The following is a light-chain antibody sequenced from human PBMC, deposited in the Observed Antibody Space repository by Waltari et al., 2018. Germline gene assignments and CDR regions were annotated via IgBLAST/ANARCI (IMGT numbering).Light chain of an antibody. CDR1: QSVSSNY. J-gene: IGKJ2*01. V-gene: IGKV3-20*01. Sequence: EIVLTQSPGTLSLSPGERATLSCRASQSVSSNYLAWYQQKPGQAPRLLIYGASSRATGIPDRFSGSGSGTVFTLTISRLGPEDFAVYYCQQYGASPQTFGQGTKLEIK. CDR2: GAS. CDR3: QQYGASPQT.